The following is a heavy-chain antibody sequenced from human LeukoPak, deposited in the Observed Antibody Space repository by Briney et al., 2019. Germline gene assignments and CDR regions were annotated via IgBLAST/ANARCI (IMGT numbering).Heavy chain of an antibody. Sequence: TSETLSLTCAVYGGSFSGYYWTWIRQPPGKGLEWIGEINHGGTTNYNPSLKSRLTISVDTSKNQFSLKLRSVTAADTAVYYCARGGGSCSGGSCYVDSWGQGTLVTVSS. CDR3: ARGGGSCSGGSCYVDS. CDR1: GGSFSGYY. D-gene: IGHD2-15*01. CDR2: INHGGTT. V-gene: IGHV4-34*01. J-gene: IGHJ4*02.